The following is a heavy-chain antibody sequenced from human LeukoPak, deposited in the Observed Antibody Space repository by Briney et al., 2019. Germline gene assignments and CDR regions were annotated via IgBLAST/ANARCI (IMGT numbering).Heavy chain of an antibody. CDR2: IIPIFGTA. D-gene: IGHD6-13*01. CDR1: GGTFSSYA. J-gene: IGHJ3*02. V-gene: IGHV1-69*05. CDR3: ARAIAATTLRDPGSFDI. Sequence: ASVKLSSKASGGTFSSYAISWVRQAPGQGLEWMGGIIPIFGTANYAQKFQGRVTITTDESTSTAYMELSSLRSEDTAVYYCARAIAATTLRDPGSFDIWGQGTMVTVSS.